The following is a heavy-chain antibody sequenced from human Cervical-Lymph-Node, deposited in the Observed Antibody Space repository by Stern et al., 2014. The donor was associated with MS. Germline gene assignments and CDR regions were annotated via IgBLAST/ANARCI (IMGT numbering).Heavy chain of an antibody. CDR1: GFTFSRSS. CDR2: ITSSSGTI. CDR3: AVQRGFLRGGEFDP. D-gene: IGHD3-16*01. J-gene: IGHJ5*02. V-gene: IGHV3-48*02. Sequence: EVHLVESGGGLVQPGGSLRLSCVGSGFTFSRSSINGVRQTPGKGLEWISYITSSSGTIYYADSVKGRFTISRDNAKNSLYLQMNSLRDEDTAVYYCAVQRGFLRGGEFDPWGQGTLVTVSS.